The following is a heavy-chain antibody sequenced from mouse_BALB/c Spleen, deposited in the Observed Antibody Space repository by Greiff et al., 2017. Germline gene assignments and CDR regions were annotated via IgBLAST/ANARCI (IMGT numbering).Heavy chain of an antibody. J-gene: IGHJ4*01. CDR2: IYPGDGDT. V-gene: IGHV1-82*01. CDR3: AREGYEDAMDY. CDR1: GYAFSSSW. Sequence: VQLQQSGPELVKPGASVKISCKASGYAFSSSWMNWVKQRPGQGLEWIGRIYPGDGDTNYNGKFKGKATLTADKSSSTAYMQLSSLTSVDSAVYFCAREGYEDAMDYWGQGTSVTVSS. D-gene: IGHD2-14*01.